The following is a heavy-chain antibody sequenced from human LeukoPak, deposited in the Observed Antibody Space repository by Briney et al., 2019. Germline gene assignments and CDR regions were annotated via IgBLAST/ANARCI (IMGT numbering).Heavy chain of an antibody. D-gene: IGHD3-10*01. CDR3: AKDPLNYGSGTYFDY. J-gene: IGHJ4*02. CDR1: GFTFSSSC. Sequence: PGGSLRLSCAASGFTFSSSCMYWVRQAPGNGLEWVAAIPLDGSNKYYADSVKGRFTISRDNSKNTLYLQMNSLRGEVTAVYYCAKDPLNYGSGTYFDYWGQGTLVTVSS. V-gene: IGHV3-30*18. CDR2: IPLDGSNK.